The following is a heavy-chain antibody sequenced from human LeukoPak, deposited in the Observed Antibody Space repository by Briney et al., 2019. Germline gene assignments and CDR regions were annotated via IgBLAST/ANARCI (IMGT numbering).Heavy chain of an antibody. CDR1: GFTFSSYA. D-gene: IGHD2-15*01. CDR3: AKDGRGSWPLDFDY. V-gene: IGHV3-23*01. Sequence: GGSLRLSCAASGFTFSSYAMSWVRQPPGKGLEWVSAISGGGGSTYYADSVKGRFTISRDNSKNTLYLQMNSLRAEGTAVYYCAKDGRGSWPLDFDYWGQGTLVTVSS. CDR2: ISGGGGST. J-gene: IGHJ4*02.